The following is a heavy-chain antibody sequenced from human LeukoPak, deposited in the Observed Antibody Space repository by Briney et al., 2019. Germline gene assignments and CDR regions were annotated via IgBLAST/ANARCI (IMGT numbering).Heavy chain of an antibody. Sequence: ASVKVSCKASGYTFTSYGISWVRQAPGQGLEWMGWISAYNGNTNYAQKLQGRVTMTTDTSTSTAYMELRSLRSDDTAVYYCARDGAVTVTYVVFDIWAQGKMVTVSS. D-gene: IGHD2/OR15-2a*01. V-gene: IGHV1-18*01. CDR3: ARDGAVTVTYVVFDI. CDR1: GYTFTSYG. CDR2: ISAYNGNT. J-gene: IGHJ3*02.